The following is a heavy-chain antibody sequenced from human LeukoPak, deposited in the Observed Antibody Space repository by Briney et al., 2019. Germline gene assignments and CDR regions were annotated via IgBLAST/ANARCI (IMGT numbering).Heavy chain of an antibody. J-gene: IGHJ5*02. CDR3: ARDLMVATRHNWFDP. CDR1: GGTFSSYT. Sequence: SVKVSCKASGGTFSSYTISWVRQAPGQGLEWMGRIIPILGIANYAQKFQGRITITADKSTSTAYMELSSLRSEDTAVYYCARDLMVATRHNWFDPWGQGTLVTVSS. CDR2: IIPILGIA. D-gene: IGHD5-12*01. V-gene: IGHV1-69*04.